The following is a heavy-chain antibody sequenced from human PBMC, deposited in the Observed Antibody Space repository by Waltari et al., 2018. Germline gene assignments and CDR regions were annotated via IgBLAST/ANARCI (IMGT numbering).Heavy chain of an antibody. CDR1: GYTFTNYG. Sequence: QVQLVQSGAEVKKPGASVKVSCKTSGYTFTNYGISWVRQAPGQGPEWMGWTNANNGKTNCVKSFRGNVTVTTDTSTSTAYMELRSLISDDTAVYYCVVGHLPGTPIFGVVIPLLDYWGQGTPVTVSS. V-gene: IGHV1-18*01. D-gene: IGHD3-3*01. CDR3: VVGHLPGTPIFGVVIPLLDY. J-gene: IGHJ4*02. CDR2: TNANNGKT.